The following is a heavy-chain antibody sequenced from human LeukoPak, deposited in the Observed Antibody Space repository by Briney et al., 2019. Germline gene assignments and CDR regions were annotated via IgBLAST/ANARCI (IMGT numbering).Heavy chain of an antibody. V-gene: IGHV1-69*01. J-gene: IGHJ4*02. D-gene: IGHD2-15*01. Sequence: SVKVSCKASGGTFSSYAISWVRQAPGQGLEWMGGIIPIFGTANYAQKFQGRVTITADESTSTAYMELSSLRSEDTAVYYCARVYCSGGSCYDCWGQGTLVTVSS. CDR1: GGTFSSYA. CDR3: ARVYCSGGSCYDC. CDR2: IIPIFGTA.